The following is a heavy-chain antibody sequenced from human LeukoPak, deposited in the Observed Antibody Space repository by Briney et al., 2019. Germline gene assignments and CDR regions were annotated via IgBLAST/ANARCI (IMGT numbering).Heavy chain of an antibody. Sequence: SSETLSLTCNVSSYSIRNGYYWGWVRQSPGKGLEWIGSIYYTGITYYNPSLKSRVTISIDTSKNQFSLKLTSVTATDTAVYYCARESALGVERVGGYFDHWGQGALVTVFS. J-gene: IGHJ4*02. CDR3: ARESALGVERVGGYFDH. D-gene: IGHD1-26*01. CDR2: IYYTGIT. CDR1: SYSIRNGYY. V-gene: IGHV4-38-2*02.